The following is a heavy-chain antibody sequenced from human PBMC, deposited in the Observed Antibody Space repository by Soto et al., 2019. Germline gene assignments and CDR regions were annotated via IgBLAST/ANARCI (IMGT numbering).Heavy chain of an antibody. Sequence: PGGSLRLSCAASGFTFSSYGMHWVRQAPGKGLEWVAVIWYDGSNKYYADSVKGRFTISRDNSKNTLYLQMNSLRAEDTAVYYCARDRRATITLDFDYWGQGTLVTVSS. J-gene: IGHJ4*02. CDR1: GFTFSSYG. CDR3: ARDRRATITLDFDY. V-gene: IGHV3-33*01. CDR2: IWYDGSNK. D-gene: IGHD5-12*01.